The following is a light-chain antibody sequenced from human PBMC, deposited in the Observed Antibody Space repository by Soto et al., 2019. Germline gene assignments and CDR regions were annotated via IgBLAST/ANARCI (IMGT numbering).Light chain of an antibody. CDR3: QQYYSSPYT. J-gene: IGKJ2*01. CDR1: QSVLSNSNNKNY. Sequence: DIVMTQSPESLAVSLGERATINCRSSQSVLSNSNNKNYEAWYQQKPGQPPKLLIYWASSRESGVPDRFSGSGSGTDFTLTISSLQAEDVAVYYCQQYYSSPYTFGQGTKLEIK. CDR2: WAS. V-gene: IGKV4-1*01.